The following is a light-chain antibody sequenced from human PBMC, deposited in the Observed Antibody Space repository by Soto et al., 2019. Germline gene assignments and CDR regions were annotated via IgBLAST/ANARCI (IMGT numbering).Light chain of an antibody. CDR3: QQYGSSRT. V-gene: IGKV3-20*01. Sequence: EIVLTQSPGTLSLSPGERATLSCRASQSVSSGYLAWYQQKPGQAPRLLICGASSRATGIPDRISGSGSGTDFTLTISRLEPEDFAVYYCQQYGSSRTFGQGTKVDIK. CDR1: QSVSSGY. CDR2: GAS. J-gene: IGKJ1*01.